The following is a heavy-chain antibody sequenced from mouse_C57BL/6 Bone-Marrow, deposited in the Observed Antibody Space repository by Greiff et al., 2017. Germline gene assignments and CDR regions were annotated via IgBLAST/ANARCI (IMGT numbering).Heavy chain of an antibody. Sequence: VQLQQSGAELVKPGASVKLSCTASGFHIKDYYMHWVKQRTEQGLEWIGRIDPEDGETKYAPKFQGKATITADTTSNTAYLQLSSLTSEDPAVYYCVLIYYDYDAVGDYWGQGTTLTVSS. J-gene: IGHJ2*01. V-gene: IGHV14-2*01. D-gene: IGHD2-4*01. CDR2: IDPEDGET. CDR3: VLIYYDYDAVGDY. CDR1: GFHIKDYY.